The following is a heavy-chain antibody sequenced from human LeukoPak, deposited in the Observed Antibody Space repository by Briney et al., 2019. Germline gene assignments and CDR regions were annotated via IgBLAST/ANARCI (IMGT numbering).Heavy chain of an antibody. D-gene: IGHD2-15*01. CDR3: ARDRDCSGGSCYSPDY. CDR1: RFTFSSYS. Sequence: PGGSLRLSRAASRFTFSSYSMNCVRQAPGTGLEWVSSISSSSCYISYADSVKGRFDISRDNAENSLYLQMNSLRAEGTAVYYCARDRDCSGGSCYSPDYWGQGTLVTVSS. V-gene: IGHV3-21*01. J-gene: IGHJ4*02. CDR2: ISSSSCYI.